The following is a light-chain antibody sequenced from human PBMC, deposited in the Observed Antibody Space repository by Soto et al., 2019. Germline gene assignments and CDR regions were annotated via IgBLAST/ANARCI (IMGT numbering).Light chain of an antibody. CDR3: AAWDDSVNGVV. CDR2: INN. Sequence: QSVLTQPPSASGTPGQRVTISCSGSSSNVGHNAVNWYQQLPGTAPKLVIYINNQRPSGVPDRFSGSKSGTSASLAITGLQSEDEAHYYCAAWDDSVNGVVFGGGTKLTVL. CDR1: SSNVGHNA. V-gene: IGLV1-44*01. J-gene: IGLJ3*02.